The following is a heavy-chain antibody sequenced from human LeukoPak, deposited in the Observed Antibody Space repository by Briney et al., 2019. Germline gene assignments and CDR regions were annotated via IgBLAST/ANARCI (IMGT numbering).Heavy chain of an antibody. V-gene: IGHV3-30*02. J-gene: IGHJ4*02. D-gene: IGHD3-22*01. CDR2: IRYDGSNK. CDR3: AKENWVYNWKYDSSGSGINY. CDR1: GFTFSSYG. Sequence: PGGSLRLSCAASGFTFSSYGMHWVRQAPGKGLEWVAFIRYDGSNKYYADSVKGRFTISRDNSKNTLYLQMNSLRAEDTAVYYCAKENWVYNWKYDSSGSGINYWGQGTLVTVSS.